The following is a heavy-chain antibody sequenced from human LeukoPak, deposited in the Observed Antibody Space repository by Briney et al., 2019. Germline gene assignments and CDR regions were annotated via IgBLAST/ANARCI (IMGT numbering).Heavy chain of an antibody. J-gene: IGHJ1*01. D-gene: IGHD2-21*02. V-gene: IGHV1-69*13. CDR1: GGTFSSYA. CDR3: PRDLPAYRGGDRPVPQ. CDR2: IIPIFVTA. Sequence: SVTVSCTASGGTFSSYAISWVRQAPGQGLEWMGGIIPIFVTANYPQHSQGKAPITAAESTTTAHIDLSSLTSDDPAVYSCPRDLPAYRGGDRPVPQWGQGTLVTLPS.